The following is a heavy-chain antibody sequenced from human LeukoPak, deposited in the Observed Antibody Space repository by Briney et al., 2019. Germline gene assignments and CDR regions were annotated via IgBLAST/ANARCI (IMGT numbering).Heavy chain of an antibody. J-gene: IGHJ4*02. V-gene: IGHV3-7*02. CDR1: GFTFSDYY. Sequence: PGGSLRLSCSASGFTFSDYYMSWVRQAQGKGLEWVANVNPDRSEKNYVDSVKGRFTISRDNAKNSLYLQMNSLRPEDTAVYYCAVGLGVRGQGTLVTVSS. CDR2: VNPDRSEK. CDR3: AVGLGV. D-gene: IGHD3-16*01.